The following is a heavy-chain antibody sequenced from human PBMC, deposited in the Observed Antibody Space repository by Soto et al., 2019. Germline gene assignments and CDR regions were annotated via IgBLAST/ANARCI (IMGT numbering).Heavy chain of an antibody. J-gene: IGHJ6*02. CDR2: ISHTGTT. CDR3: ARVTMVIRDSDHFGVDV. V-gene: IGHV4-38-2*02. D-gene: IGHD4-17*01. Sequence: PSETLSLTCLVSGFPISSPYSWGWIRQPPGKGLKWIGSISHTGTTSYSPSLTSRVSISVDTSKNQVSLKLTSVTAADTAVYFCARVTMVIRDSDHFGVDVWGHGTTVTVSS. CDR1: GFPISSPYS.